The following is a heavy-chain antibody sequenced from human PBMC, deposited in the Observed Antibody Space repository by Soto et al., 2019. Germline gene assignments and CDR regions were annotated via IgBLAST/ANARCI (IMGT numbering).Heavy chain of an antibody. V-gene: IGHV1-8*01. J-gene: IGHJ4*02. CDR2: MNPNSGNT. CDR1: GYTFTSYD. D-gene: IGHD3-16*02. Sequence: QVQLVQSGAEVKKPGASVKVSCKASGYTFTSYDINWVRQATGQGLEWMGWMNPNSGNTGYAQKFQGRATMTRNTSISTAYMELSSLRSEDTAVYYCARGPSHLGELSLPGDYWGQGTLVTVSS. CDR3: ARGPSHLGELSLPGDY.